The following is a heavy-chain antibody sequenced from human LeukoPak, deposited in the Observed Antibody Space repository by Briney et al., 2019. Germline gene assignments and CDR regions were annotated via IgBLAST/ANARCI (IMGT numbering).Heavy chain of an antibody. CDR1: GYSFTSYW. Sequence: GESLKTSCKGSGYSFTSYWIGWVRQMPGKGLEWMGIIYPGDSDTRYSPSFQGQVTISADKSISTAYLQWSSLKASDTAMHYCARREGYYDSSGLSQTPYYFDYWGQGTLVTVSS. CDR3: ARREGYYDSSGLSQTPYYFDY. J-gene: IGHJ4*02. D-gene: IGHD3-22*01. V-gene: IGHV5-51*01. CDR2: IYPGDSDT.